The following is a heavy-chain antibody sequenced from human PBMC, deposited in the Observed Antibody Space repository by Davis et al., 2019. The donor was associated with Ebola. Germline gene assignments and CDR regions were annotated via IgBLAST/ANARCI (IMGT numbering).Heavy chain of an antibody. Sequence: GESPMLPCAASGFTFNIFDMHWVRQAPVKGLVWVSRINGDGNKANYADSVKGRFTISRDNAKNTLYLQLNSLRAEDTAVYYCARRSGYTYGYEGMDVWGKGTTITVSS. V-gene: IGHV3-74*01. CDR1: GFTFNIFD. CDR2: INGDGNKA. J-gene: IGHJ6*04. D-gene: IGHD5-18*01. CDR3: ARRSGYTYGYEGMDV.